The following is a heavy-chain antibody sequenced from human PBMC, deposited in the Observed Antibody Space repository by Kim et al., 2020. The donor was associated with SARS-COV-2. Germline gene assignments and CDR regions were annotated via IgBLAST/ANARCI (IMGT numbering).Heavy chain of an antibody. D-gene: IGHD1-20*01. CDR1: GFTFSSYS. J-gene: IGHJ4*02. V-gene: IGHV3-21*01. CDR3: ARDVTGVTRFFDY. CDR2: ISSSSSYI. Sequence: GGSLRLSCAASGFTFSSYSMNWVRQAPGKGLEWVSSISSSSSYIYYADSVKGRFTISRDNAKNSLYLQMNSLRTEDTAVYYCARDVTGVTRFFDYWGQGTLVTVSS.